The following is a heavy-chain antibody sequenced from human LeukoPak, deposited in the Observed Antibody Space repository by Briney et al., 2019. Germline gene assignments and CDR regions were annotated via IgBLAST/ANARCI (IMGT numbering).Heavy chain of an antibody. J-gene: IGHJ5*02. CDR3: ARTPYYDFWSGYYHWFDP. D-gene: IGHD3-3*01. Sequence: SVKVSCKASGGTFSSYAISWVRQAPGQGLEWMGGIIPIFGTANYAQKFQGRVTITADESTSTAYMELSSLRSEDTAVYYCARTPYYDFWSGYYHWFDPWGQGTLVTVYS. V-gene: IGHV1-69*13. CDR1: GGTFSSYA. CDR2: IIPIFGTA.